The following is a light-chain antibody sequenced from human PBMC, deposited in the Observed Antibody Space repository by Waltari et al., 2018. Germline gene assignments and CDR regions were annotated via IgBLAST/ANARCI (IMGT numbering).Light chain of an antibody. J-gene: IGKJ4*01. V-gene: IGKV3-15*01. CDR3: QQYNQWPLT. Sequence: EIVMTQSPATLSVSRGGSATVSCRASLSIDDSLAWYQQKPGQPPRLLSHGAPTRDTGIPVRFSGSGSGTDFTLTITGLQSEDFAVYFCQQYNQWPLTFGRGTKVEIK. CDR2: GAP. CDR1: LSIDDS.